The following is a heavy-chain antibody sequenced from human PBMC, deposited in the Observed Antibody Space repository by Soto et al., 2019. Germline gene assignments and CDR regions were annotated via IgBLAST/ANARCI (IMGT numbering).Heavy chain of an antibody. CDR3: ARGTFGVVKD. Sequence: QVQLQESGPGLVKPSETLSLTCTVSGGSISSYYWSWIRQPPGKGLEWIGYMYYSGSTNYNPSLKSRVTISIDTSRYHFSLKLSSVTAADTAVYYCARGTFGVVKDWGQGTLVTVSS. CDR1: GGSISSYY. D-gene: IGHD3-3*01. CDR2: MYYSGST. J-gene: IGHJ4*02. V-gene: IGHV4-59*01.